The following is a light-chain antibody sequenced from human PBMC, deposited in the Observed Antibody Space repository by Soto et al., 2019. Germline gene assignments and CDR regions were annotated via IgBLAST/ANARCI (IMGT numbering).Light chain of an antibody. CDR3: MQGTHWPRT. J-gene: IGKJ2*01. CDR1: QSLIYSDGNTY. V-gene: IGKV2-30*01. CDR2: KVS. Sequence: DIVMTQSPLSLPVTVGQPASISCRSSQSLIYSDGNTYLNWLQQRPGQSPRRLIYKVSYRDSGVPDRFSGSGSGTEFTLKISRVEADDVGLYYCMQGTHWPRTFGQGTKLEIK.